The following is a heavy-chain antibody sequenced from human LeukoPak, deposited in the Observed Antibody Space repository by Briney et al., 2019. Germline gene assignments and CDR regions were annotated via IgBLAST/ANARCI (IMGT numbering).Heavy chain of an antibody. D-gene: IGHD2-15*01. Sequence: SVTVSFKASGGTFSNYAISWVRQAPGQGREWMGRIIPILGIANYAQKFQGRVTITADKSTSTAYMELSSLRSEDTAVYYCARNQGTSGAPDYWGQGTLVTVSS. J-gene: IGHJ4*02. CDR1: GGTFSNYA. CDR3: ARNQGTSGAPDY. V-gene: IGHV1-69*04. CDR2: IIPILGIA.